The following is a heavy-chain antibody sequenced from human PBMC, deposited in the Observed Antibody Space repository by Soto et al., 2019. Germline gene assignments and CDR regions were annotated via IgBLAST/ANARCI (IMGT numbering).Heavy chain of an antibody. D-gene: IGHD3-22*01. J-gene: IGHJ4*02. CDR1: GYIFTRHF. CDR2: IDPGNGNT. Sequence: ASVNVSCKSSGYIFTRHFMHWVRQAPGQRLEWMGWIDPGNGNTKYSRNLQGRVTITTDTSASTAYMELSSLRSEDTAVYFCARDRNYDSSGYYAYWGQGTLVTVSS. V-gene: IGHV1-3*01. CDR3: ARDRNYDSSGYYAY.